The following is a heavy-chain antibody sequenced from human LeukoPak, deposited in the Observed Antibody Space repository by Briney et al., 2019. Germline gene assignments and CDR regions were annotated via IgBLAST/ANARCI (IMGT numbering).Heavy chain of an antibody. CDR1: GFTLSDHY. J-gene: IGHJ4*02. CDR3: ARDHGGLDY. V-gene: IGHV3-72*01. Sequence: GGSPRLSCAASGFTLSDHYMGCGRQAPGEGLGWVSSTKNKAKSYTTEYAASVKGRFTISRDDSKISLYLQMNSLKTEDTAVYYCARDHGGLDYWGQGTLVTVSS. CDR2: TKNKAKSYTT. D-gene: IGHD4-23*01.